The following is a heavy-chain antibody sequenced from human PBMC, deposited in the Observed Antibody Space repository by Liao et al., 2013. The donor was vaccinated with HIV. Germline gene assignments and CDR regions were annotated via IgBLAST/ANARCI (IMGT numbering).Heavy chain of an antibody. V-gene: IGHV4-34*02. CDR2: INHRGST. CDR3: ARDRVHDSGSFVDS. Sequence: QVQLQQWGAGLLKPSETLSLTCAVYGGSFSDHYWSWIRQSPGKGLEWIGEINHRGSTKFNPSLKGRVTISVDTSKNQVSLKMRSVTAPDTAVYYCARDRVHDSGSFVDSWGQGTLVTVSS. J-gene: IGHJ4*02. CDR1: GGSFSDHY. D-gene: IGHD3-10*01.